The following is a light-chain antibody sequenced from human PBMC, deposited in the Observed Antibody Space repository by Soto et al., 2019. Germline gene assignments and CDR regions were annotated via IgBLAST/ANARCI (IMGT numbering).Light chain of an antibody. Sequence: DIQMTQSPSTLSASVGDTVTITCRASQSISIWLAWYQQKPGKAPNLLIYRASNFESGVPSRFSGSGSGTESTLTISSLQPDDFATYYCQQCYSYPWAFGQGTKVEIK. CDR2: RAS. J-gene: IGKJ1*01. V-gene: IGKV1-5*03. CDR3: QQCYSYPWA. CDR1: QSISIW.